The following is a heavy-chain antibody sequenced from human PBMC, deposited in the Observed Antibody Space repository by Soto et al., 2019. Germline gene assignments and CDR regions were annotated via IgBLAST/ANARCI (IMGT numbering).Heavy chain of an antibody. CDR2: IYYSGST. CDR1: GGSISSYY. J-gene: IGHJ4*02. D-gene: IGHD5-12*01. Sequence: PSETLSLTCTVSGGSISSYYWSWIRQPPGKGLEWIGYIYYSGSTNYNPSLKSRVTISVDTSKNQFSLKLNSVTAADTAVYYCAHSPGAWLRSSDYWGQGTLVTVSS. CDR3: AHSPGAWLRSSDY. V-gene: IGHV4-59*01.